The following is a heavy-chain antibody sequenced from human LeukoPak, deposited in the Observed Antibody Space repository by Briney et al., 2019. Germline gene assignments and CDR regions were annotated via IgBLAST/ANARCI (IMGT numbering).Heavy chain of an antibody. D-gene: IGHD1-7*01. CDR2: IIPIFGTA. J-gene: IGHJ6*02. V-gene: IGHV1-69*13. CDR1: GGTFSSYA. CDR3: ARYPTKLELNYYYYGMDV. Sequence: GASVKVSCKASGGTFSSYAIGWVRQAPGQGLEWMGGIIPIFGTANYAQKFQGRVTITADESTSTAYMELRSLRSEDTAVYYCARYPTKLELNYYYYGMDVWGQGTTVTVSS.